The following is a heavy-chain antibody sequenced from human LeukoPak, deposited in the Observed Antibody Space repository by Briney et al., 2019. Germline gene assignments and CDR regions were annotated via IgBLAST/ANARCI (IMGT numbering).Heavy chain of an antibody. CDR2: IYHSGST. Sequence: SETLSLTCTVSGYSISSGYYWGWIRQPPGKGLEWIGNIYHSGSTNYNPSLKSRVTISVDTSKNQFSLKLSSVTAADTAVYYCARGGKQRGVRVLDYWGQGTLVTVSS. J-gene: IGHJ4*02. CDR1: GYSISSGYY. V-gene: IGHV4-38-2*02. CDR3: ARGGKQRGVRVLDY. D-gene: IGHD3-3*01.